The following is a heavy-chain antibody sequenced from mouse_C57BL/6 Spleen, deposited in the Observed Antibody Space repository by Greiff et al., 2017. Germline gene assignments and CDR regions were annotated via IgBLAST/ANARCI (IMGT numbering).Heavy chain of an antibody. CDR1: GYTFTSYW. Sequence: QVQLQQPGAELVMPGASVKLSCKASGYTFTSYWMHWVKQRPGQGLEWIGEIDPSDSYTNYNQKFKGKSTLTVDTSSSTAYMQLSSLTSEDSAVYYCARSPYGNYWFAYWGQGTLVTVSA. V-gene: IGHV1-69*01. CDR2: IDPSDSYT. CDR3: ARSPYGNYWFAY. J-gene: IGHJ3*01. D-gene: IGHD2-1*01.